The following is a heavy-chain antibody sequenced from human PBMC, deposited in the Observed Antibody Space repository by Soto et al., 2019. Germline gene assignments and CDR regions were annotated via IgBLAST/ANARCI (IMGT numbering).Heavy chain of an antibody. CDR3: VKVGYYNESYDNWYFDL. V-gene: IGHV3-23*01. CDR1: GFTFSNYA. Sequence: EGQLLESGGGLVQPGGSLRLSCAASGFTFSNYAMTWVRQAPGKGLEWVSAITRDGAIANYVDAVKGRFTISRDNSKNTLYLPMHSLRPVDTSVYYCVKVGYYNESYDNWYFDLWGCGNVVTLSS. CDR2: ITRDGAIA. D-gene: IGHD3-10*01. J-gene: IGHJ2*01.